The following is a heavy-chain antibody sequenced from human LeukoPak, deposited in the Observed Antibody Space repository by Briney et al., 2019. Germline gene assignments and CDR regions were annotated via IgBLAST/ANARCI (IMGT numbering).Heavy chain of an antibody. CDR1: GGTFSSYA. CDR2: IIPIFGTA. D-gene: IGHD6-19*01. V-gene: IGHV1-69*06. Sequence: ASVKVSCKASGGTFSSYAISWVQQAPGQGLEWMGGIIPIFGTANYAQKFQGRVTITADKSTSTAYMELSSLRSEDTAVYYCARGRAVAGGFDYWGQGTLVTVSS. CDR3: ARGRAVAGGFDY. J-gene: IGHJ4*02.